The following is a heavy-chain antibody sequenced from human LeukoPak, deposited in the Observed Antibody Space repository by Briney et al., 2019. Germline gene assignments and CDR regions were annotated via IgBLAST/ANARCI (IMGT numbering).Heavy chain of an antibody. V-gene: IGHV1-2*02. J-gene: IGHJ6*03. CDR2: INPNSGGT. CDR3: ARAPGYYGSGSYYYYYYMDV. CDR1: GYTFTGYY. D-gene: IGHD3-10*01. Sequence: ASVKVSCKASGYTFTGYYMHWVRQAPGQGLEWMGWINPNSGGTNYAQKFQGRVTMTRDTSISTAYMELSRLRSDDTAVYYCARAPGYYGSGSYYYYYYMDVWGKGTTVTISS.